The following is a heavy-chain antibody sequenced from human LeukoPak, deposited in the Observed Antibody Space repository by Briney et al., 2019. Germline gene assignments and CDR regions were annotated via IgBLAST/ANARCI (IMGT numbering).Heavy chain of an antibody. D-gene: IGHD3-9*01. J-gene: IGHJ4*02. CDR2: IIPIFGTA. CDR1: GGTFSSYA. Sequence: ASVEVSCEASGGTFSSYAISWVRQAPGQGLEWMGRIIPIFGTANYAQKFQGRVTITTDESTSTAYMELSSLGSEDTAVYYCARGRAGLRYFDWLSDPFDYWGQGTLVTVSS. V-gene: IGHV1-69*05. CDR3: ARGRAGLRYFDWLSDPFDY.